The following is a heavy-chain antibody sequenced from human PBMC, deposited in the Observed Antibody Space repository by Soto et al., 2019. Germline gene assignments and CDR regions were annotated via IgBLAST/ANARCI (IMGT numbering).Heavy chain of an antibody. V-gene: IGHV1-24*01. CDR3: ASAFLRHFDWLAVY. CDR2: FDPEDGET. J-gene: IGHJ4*02. Sequence: ASVKVSCKVSGYTLTELSMHWVRQAPGKGLEWMGGFDPEDGETIYAQKFQGRVTMTEDTSTDTAYMELSSLRSEDTAVYYCASAFLRHFDWLAVYWGPGTLVTGS. CDR1: GYTLTELS. D-gene: IGHD3-9*01.